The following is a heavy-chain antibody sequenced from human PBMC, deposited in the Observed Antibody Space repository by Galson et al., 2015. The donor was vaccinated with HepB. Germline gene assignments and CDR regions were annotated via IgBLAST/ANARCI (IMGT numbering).Heavy chain of an antibody. CDR1: GYLFKNYS. J-gene: IGHJ3*02. CDR3: ARDQGLSSSGGDGFDI. CDR2: ISDNRGST. Sequence: SVKVSCKAFGYLFKNYSISWVRQAPGQGLEWLGWISDNRGSTNSAQKLRGRVTMTTDSSTNSAYMELRNLTSEDTAVYYCARDQGLSSSGGDGFDIWGLGTVVTVST. D-gene: IGHD6-19*01. V-gene: IGHV1-18*04.